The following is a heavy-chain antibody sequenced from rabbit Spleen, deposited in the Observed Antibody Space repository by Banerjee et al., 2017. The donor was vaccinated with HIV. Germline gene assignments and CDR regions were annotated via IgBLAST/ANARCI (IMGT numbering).Heavy chain of an antibody. J-gene: IGHJ6*01. Sequence: QSLEESGGGLVQPEGSLALTCKASGFSFSSSDYICWVRQAPGKGLEWISCIAGSSSGFTYFASWAKGRFTISKTSSTTVTLHMTSPTAADTATYFCARDTGTSFSTYGMDLWGQGTLVTVS. CDR2: IAGSSSGFT. V-gene: IGHV1S40*01. D-gene: IGHD8-1*01. CDR3: ARDTGTSFSTYGMDL. CDR1: GFSFSSSDY.